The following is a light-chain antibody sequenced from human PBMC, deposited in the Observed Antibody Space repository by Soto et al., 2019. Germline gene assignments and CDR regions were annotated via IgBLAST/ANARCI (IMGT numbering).Light chain of an antibody. V-gene: IGKV3-15*01. Sequence: EIVMTQSPATLSVSPGERATLSCRASQSVSSNLAWYQQKPGQAPRLLIYGASTRATGIPARFSGSGSGTEFTLTISSLQSEDFALYYGQQYYNWPPMYTFGQGTKLEIK. CDR3: QQYYNWPPMYT. CDR2: GAS. J-gene: IGKJ2*01. CDR1: QSVSSN.